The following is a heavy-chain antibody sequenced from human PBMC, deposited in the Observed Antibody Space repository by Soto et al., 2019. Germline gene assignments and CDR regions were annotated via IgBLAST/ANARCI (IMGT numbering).Heavy chain of an antibody. V-gene: IGHV3-7*01. D-gene: IGHD5-18*01. J-gene: IGHJ6*02. CDR3: ARERDTAMVMDGMDV. CDR2: IKQDGSEK. Sequence: GGSLRLSCAASGFTFSSYWVSWVRQAPGKGLEWVANIKQDGSEKYYVDSVNGRFTISRDNAKNSLYVQMNSLRAEDTAVYYCARERDTAMVMDGMDVWGQGTTVTVSS. CDR1: GFTFSSYW.